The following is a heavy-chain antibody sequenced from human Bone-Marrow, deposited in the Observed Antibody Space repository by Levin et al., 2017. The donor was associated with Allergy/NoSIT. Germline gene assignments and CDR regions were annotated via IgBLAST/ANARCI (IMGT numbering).Heavy chain of an antibody. V-gene: IGHV1-2*02. Sequence: ASVKVSCKTSGYPFTEYYIHWVRQAPGQGLEWMGWISPNSGGTKFAPKLQSRVTMTSDTSTATVFMELGRLRSDDTAVYFCARRLGSAGDYFYGMDFWGLGTTVTVSS. CDR3: ARRLGSAGDYFYGMDF. J-gene: IGHJ6*02. D-gene: IGHD6-13*01. CDR1: GYPFTEYY. CDR2: ISPNSGGT.